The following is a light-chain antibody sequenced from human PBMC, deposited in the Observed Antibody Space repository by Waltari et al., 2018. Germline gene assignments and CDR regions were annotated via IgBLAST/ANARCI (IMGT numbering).Light chain of an antibody. J-gene: IGLJ3*02. V-gene: IGLV2-23*02. CDR3: CSYASTTWV. Sequence: QSALTQPASVSGSPGLSITISCTGTSSDVGSYNFVPWYQQHPGKAPKLMGYDVTKGPSGVSNRFSGSKSGNQASLTISGLQAGDEADYYCCSYASTTWVFGGGTRLTVL. CDR1: SSDVGSYNF. CDR2: DVT.